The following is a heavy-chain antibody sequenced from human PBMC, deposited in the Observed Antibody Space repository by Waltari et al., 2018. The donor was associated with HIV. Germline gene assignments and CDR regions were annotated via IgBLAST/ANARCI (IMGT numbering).Heavy chain of an antibody. D-gene: IGHD6-13*01. Sequence: QVQLQVSGPGLAKPSETLSLTCTFSGGSLGPYYWSWIRQPPRKGLEWIGYIYCSGSTTYDPSLKTRVTISVDTSRNQFSLKLSSVAAADTAVYYCARGGSWYYYDYWGQGTLVTVSS. V-gene: IGHV4-59*01. CDR3: ARGGSWYYYDY. CDR1: GGSLGPYY. CDR2: IYCSGST. J-gene: IGHJ4*02.